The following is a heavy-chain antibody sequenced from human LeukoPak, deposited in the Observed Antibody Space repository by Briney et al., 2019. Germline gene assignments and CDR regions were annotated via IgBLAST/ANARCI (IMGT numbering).Heavy chain of an antibody. J-gene: IGHJ4*02. D-gene: IGHD3-10*01. Sequence: SETLSLTCTVSCGSISSDYWICIRHAPGKALQWSGYIDYRGSSNYNPSLKSRVTISVDPSKNQFSLKLSSVTAADTAVYYCARGYYMGYGSGNYPENFDSWGQGTLITVSS. CDR2: IDYRGSS. CDR3: ARGYYMGYGSGNYPENFDS. CDR1: CGSISSDY. V-gene: IGHV4-59*01.